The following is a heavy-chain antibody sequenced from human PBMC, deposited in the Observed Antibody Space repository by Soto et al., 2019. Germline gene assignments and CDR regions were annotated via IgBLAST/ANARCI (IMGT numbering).Heavy chain of an antibody. Sequence: QLQLQESGPGRVKPWETLSPPSIVSGGSLISYSGRWIRQPPGKGLEWIGYIYYSGSTNPSLKSRVTISVDTSKNQFSLKLSSVTAADTAVYYCARVWTFHWYFDLWGRGTLVTVSS. CDR1: GGSLISYS. D-gene: IGHD1-1*01. CDR2: IYYSGST. V-gene: IGHV4-59*01. CDR3: ARVWTFHWYFDL. J-gene: IGHJ2*01.